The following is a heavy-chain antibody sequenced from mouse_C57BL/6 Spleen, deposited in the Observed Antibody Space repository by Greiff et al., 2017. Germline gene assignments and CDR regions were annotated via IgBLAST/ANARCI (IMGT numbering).Heavy chain of an antibody. CDR3: ARMITTGAMDY. J-gene: IGHJ4*01. CDR2: ISSGSSTI. D-gene: IGHD2-4*01. CDR1: GFTFSDYG. V-gene: IGHV5-17*01. Sequence: EVMLVESGGGLVKPGGSLKLSCAASGFTFSDYGMHWVRQAPEKGLEWVAYISSGSSTIYYADTVKGRFTISRDNAKNTLFLQMTSLRSEDTAMYYCARMITTGAMDYWGQGTSVTVSS.